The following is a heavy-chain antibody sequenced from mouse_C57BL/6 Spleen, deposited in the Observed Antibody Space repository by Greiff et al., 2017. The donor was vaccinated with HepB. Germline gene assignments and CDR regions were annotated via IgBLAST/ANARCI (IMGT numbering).Heavy chain of an antibody. CDR2: ISSGSSTI. V-gene: IGHV5-17*01. J-gene: IGHJ3*01. Sequence: DVKLVESGGGLVKPGGSLKLSCAASGFTFSDYGMHWVRQAPEKGLEWVAYISSGSSTIYYADTVKGRFTISRDNAKNTLFLQMTSLRSEDTAMYYCAKGFPFAYWGQGTLVTVSA. CDR3: AKGFPFAY. CDR1: GFTFSDYG.